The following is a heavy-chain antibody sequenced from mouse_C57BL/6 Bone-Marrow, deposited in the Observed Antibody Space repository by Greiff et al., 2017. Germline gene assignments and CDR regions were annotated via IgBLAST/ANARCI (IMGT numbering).Heavy chain of an antibody. CDR2: INPYNGGT. CDR1: GYTFTDYY. J-gene: IGHJ2*01. Sequence: DVQLQESGPVLVKPGASVKMSCKASGYTFTDYYMNWVKQSHGKSLEWIGVINPYNGGTSYNQKFKGKATLTVDKSSSTAYMELNSLTSEDSAVYYWARGRGGKSDYWGQGTTLTVSS. V-gene: IGHV1-19*01. CDR3: ARGRGGKSDY.